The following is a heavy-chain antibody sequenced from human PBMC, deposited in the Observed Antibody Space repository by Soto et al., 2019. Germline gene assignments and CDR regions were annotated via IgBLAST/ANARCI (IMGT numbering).Heavy chain of an antibody. D-gene: IGHD5-18*01. CDR1: GGSISSGPYS. Sequence: PSETLSLTCSVSGGSISSGPYSWGWIRQPPGKGLEWIGTFHYSGRTYYSPSLESRVTISVDTFKNQFSLKVSSVTAADTAVFYCARTESGYSYGFADVWGQGTTVTVSS. V-gene: IGHV4-39*01. CDR3: ARTESGYSYGFADV. J-gene: IGHJ6*02. CDR2: FHYSGRT.